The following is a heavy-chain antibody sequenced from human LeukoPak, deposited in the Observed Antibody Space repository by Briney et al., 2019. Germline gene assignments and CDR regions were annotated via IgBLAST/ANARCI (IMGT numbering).Heavy chain of an antibody. CDR1: GGSISSGGYY. J-gene: IGHJ4*02. Sequence: SETLSLTCTVSGGSISSGGYYWSWIRQHPGKGLEWIGYIYYSGSTYYNPSLKSRVTISVDSSKNQFSLKLSSVTAADTALYYCLRYSGYDGSFDYWGQGTLVTVSS. D-gene: IGHD5-12*01. CDR2: IYYSGST. CDR3: LRYSGYDGSFDY. V-gene: IGHV4-31*03.